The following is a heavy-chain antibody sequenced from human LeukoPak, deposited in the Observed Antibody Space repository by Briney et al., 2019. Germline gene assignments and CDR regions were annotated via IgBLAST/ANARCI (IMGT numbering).Heavy chain of an antibody. J-gene: IGHJ4*02. CDR1: GFTFGDYA. V-gene: IGHV3-49*04. Sequence: GGSLRLSCTASGFTFGDYAMSWVRQAPGKRPEWVVFIRSKAYGGTTEYAASVKGRFTISRDDSKSIAYLQMNSLKTEDTDVYYCTRDRYSSSWPIDYWGQGTLVTVSS. CDR3: TRDRYSSSWPIDY. CDR2: IRSKAYGGTT. D-gene: IGHD6-13*01.